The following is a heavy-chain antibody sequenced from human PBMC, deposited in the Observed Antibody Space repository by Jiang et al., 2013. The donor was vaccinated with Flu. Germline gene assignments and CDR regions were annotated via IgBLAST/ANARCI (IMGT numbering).Heavy chain of an antibody. V-gene: IGHV1-69*13. Sequence: SGAEVRKPGSSVKVSCKASGDTFSYSISWVRQAPGQGLEWMGGIIPIFGVTNYAQRFQGRVTITITADESTSTAYMELSSLRSEDTAVYYCARGVGGYDYGYFDDYWGQGTLVTVSS. CDR2: IIPIFGVT. CDR1: GDTFSYS. CDR3: ARGVGGYDYGYFDDY. D-gene: IGHD5-18*01. J-gene: IGHJ4*02.